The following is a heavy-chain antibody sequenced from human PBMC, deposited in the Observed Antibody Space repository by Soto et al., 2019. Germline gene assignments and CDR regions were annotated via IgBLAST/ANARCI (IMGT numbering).Heavy chain of an antibody. CDR2: LYYSGGT. V-gene: IGHV4-39*01. D-gene: IGHD2-2*03. Sequence: QLQLQESGPGLVKPSETLSLTCTVSGGSISSSSYYWGWIRQPPGKGLEWIGSLYYSGGTYYNPSLKSRVTIPADTSNNHFSLRLSSVNAADTAVYHCARQQIGYWRSSSCYQIDYWGQGTLVTVSS. CDR1: GGSISSSSYY. CDR3: ARQQIGYWRSSSCYQIDY. J-gene: IGHJ4*02.